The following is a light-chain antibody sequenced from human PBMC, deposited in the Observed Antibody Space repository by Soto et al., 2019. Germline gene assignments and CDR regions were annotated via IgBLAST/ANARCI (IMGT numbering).Light chain of an antibody. CDR3: QQHGSSPRT. Sequence: EIVLTQSPGTLSLSPGERATLSCRASQSVSSSYLAWYQQKPGQAPRLLIYGASSRATGIPDRFSGSGSGTDFTLTISRLETEDFQVYYCQQHGSSPRTFGQGTK. CDR2: GAS. CDR1: QSVSSSY. V-gene: IGKV3-20*01. J-gene: IGKJ1*01.